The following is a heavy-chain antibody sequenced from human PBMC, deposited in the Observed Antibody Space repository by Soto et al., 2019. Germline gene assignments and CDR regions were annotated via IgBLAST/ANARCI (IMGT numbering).Heavy chain of an antibody. D-gene: IGHD1-26*01. V-gene: IGHV3-74*01. CDR2: TNSDRSST. Sequence: PGWGLRLCGASSGVTFSIYVVHLVRQAPWKWRVWVSRTNSDRSSTSYADSVKGRFTTSRDNAKNKLYLQMNSLRAEAPAVYYCGRDVDATNVDYWGKRHMVTVSS. CDR1: GVTFSIYV. J-gene: IGHJ4*02. CDR3: GRDVDATNVDY.